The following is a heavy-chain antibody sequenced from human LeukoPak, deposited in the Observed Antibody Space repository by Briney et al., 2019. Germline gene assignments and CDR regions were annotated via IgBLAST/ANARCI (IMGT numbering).Heavy chain of an antibody. CDR2: IYYSGST. D-gene: IGHD1-1*01. CDR1: GDSSDNNGFY. Sequence: PSETLSLTCTVSGDSSDNNGFYWGCIRQPPGKGPEWIGNIYYSGSTYYNPSLKSRVTTSVDTSKKQFSLKLSSVTAADTAVYYCARGTRGSDSSFDFWGQGTLVTVSS. CDR3: ARGTRGSDSSFDF. V-gene: IGHV4-39*07. J-gene: IGHJ4*02.